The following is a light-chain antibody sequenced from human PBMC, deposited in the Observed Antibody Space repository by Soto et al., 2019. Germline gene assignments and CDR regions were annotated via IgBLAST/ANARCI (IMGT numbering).Light chain of an antibody. J-gene: IGKJ1*01. CDR3: QQYSSFSQWT. Sequence: DIQMTQSPSTLSASVGDRVTITCRASQRVASWLAWYQQQPGKAPRLLIYDASSLERGVPSRFSGSGSGTEFTLTISSLQPDDFATYYCQQYSSFSQWTFGQGTKVEIK. V-gene: IGKV1-5*01. CDR1: QRVASW. CDR2: DAS.